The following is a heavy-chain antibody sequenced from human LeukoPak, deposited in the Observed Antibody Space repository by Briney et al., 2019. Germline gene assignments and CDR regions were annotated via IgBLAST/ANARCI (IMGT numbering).Heavy chain of an antibody. D-gene: IGHD1-26*01. Sequence: SETLSLTCTVSGGSMSSYYWSWIRQPPGRGLEWIGYLYYSGSTNYNPSLKSRVTILLDTSKNQFSLKLTSVTAADTAVYYCARRGYDSGSYDSWGRGTLVTVSS. CDR2: LYYSGST. CDR3: ARRGYDSGSYDS. CDR1: GGSMSSYY. J-gene: IGHJ5*01. V-gene: IGHV4-59*08.